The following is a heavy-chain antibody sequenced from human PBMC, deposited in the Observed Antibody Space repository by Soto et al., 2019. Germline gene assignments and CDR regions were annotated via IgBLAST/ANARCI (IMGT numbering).Heavy chain of an antibody. D-gene: IGHD3-22*01. V-gene: IGHV1-3*01. CDR1: EYTFTSYA. J-gene: IGHJ4*02. Sequence: QVQPVQSGAEVKKPGASVKVSCKASEYTFTSYAMHWVRQAPGQRLEWMGWINAGNGNTKYSQKFQGRVTITRDTSASTAYMELSSLRSEDTAVYYCARGDGYYYFDYWGQGTLVTVSS. CDR3: ARGDGYYYFDY. CDR2: INAGNGNT.